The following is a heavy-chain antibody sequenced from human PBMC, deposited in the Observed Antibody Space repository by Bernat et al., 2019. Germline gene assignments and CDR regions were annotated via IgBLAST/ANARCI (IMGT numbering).Heavy chain of an antibody. Sequence: QVQLQESGPGLVKPSETLSLTCTVSGDSVSSGSSYWSWIRQPPGEGLEWIGEIHHFEGTNYNPFLRSRVTMSVDTSKNQFSLRLDSVTAADTAVYYCARGVDYAKIHYWGQGTLVTVSS. J-gene: IGHJ4*02. CDR3: ARGVDYAKIHY. D-gene: IGHD4-17*01. V-gene: IGHV4-61*01. CDR1: GDSVSSGSSY. CDR2: IHHFEGT.